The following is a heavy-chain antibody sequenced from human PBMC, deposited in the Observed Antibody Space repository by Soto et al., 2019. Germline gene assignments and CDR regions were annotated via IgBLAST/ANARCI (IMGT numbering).Heavy chain of an antibody. CDR3: ARPLTTGTNTNFAY. CDR1: GLTVSSNY. V-gene: IGHV3-53*05. CDR2: IYSAGST. Sequence: EVQLVETGGGLIQPGGSLRLSCAVSGLTVSSNYMSWVRQAPGKGLEWVSIIYSAGSTYYADSVKGRFTISRDNSKNTVYLQMSSLRAEDTAVYYCARPLTTGTNTNFAYWGQGTLVTVSS. J-gene: IGHJ4*02. D-gene: IGHD4-17*01.